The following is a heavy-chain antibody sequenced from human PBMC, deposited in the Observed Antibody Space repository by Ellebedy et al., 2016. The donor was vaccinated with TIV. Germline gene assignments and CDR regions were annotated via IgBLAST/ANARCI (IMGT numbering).Heavy chain of an antibody. CDR3: TRGSSSRGYFDS. CDR1: GFTFSYYS. D-gene: IGHD6-13*01. J-gene: IGHJ4*02. CDR2: ISHDGSNE. V-gene: IGHV3-30*09. Sequence: GESLKISXAASGFTFSYYSMHWVRQAPGKGLEWVAVISHDGSNEYHAESVKGRFAISRDDSKNTLYLQMNTLRTEDTAVYFCTRGSSSRGYFDSWGQGTLVTVSS.